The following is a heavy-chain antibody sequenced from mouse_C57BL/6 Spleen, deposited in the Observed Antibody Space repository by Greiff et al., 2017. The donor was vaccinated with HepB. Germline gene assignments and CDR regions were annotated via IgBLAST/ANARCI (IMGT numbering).Heavy chain of an antibody. J-gene: IGHJ4*01. CDR1: GYSITSGYY. Sequence: ESGPGLVKPSQSLSLTCSVTGYSITSGYYWNWIRQFPGNKLEWMGYISYDGSNNYNPSLKNRISITRDTSKNQFFLKLNSVTTEDTATYYCAREDDYYAIDYWGQGTSVTVSS. CDR2: ISYDGSN. V-gene: IGHV3-6*01. CDR3: AREDDYYAIDY.